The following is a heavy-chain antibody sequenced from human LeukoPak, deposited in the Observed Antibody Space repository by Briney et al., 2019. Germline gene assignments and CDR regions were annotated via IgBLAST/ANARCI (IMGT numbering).Heavy chain of an antibody. CDR1: GFTLSNYW. CDR3: VRSVYASGSSP. V-gene: IGHV3-74*01. CDR2: IISDGSS. J-gene: IGHJ5*02. D-gene: IGHD3-10*01. Sequence: GGSLRLSCEASGFTLSNYWMYWVRQAPGKGLVWVSRIISDGSSNYADSVKGRFTISRDNAKNTLYLQMNSLRAEDTAVYYCVRSVYASGSSPWGQGTLVTVSS.